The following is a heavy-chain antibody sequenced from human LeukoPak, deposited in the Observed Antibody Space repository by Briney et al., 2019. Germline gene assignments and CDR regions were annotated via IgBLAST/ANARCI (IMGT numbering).Heavy chain of an antibody. CDR3: ARGYCSSTSCPDFDY. CDR2: INHGGST. V-gene: IGHV4-34*01. J-gene: IGHJ4*02. Sequence: SETLSLTCAVYGGSFSGFYWSWIRQPPGKGLEWIGEINHGGSTNYNPSLKSRVTISVDTSKNQFSLRLSSATAADTAVYYCARGYCSSTSCPDFDYWGQGTLVTVSS. CDR1: GGSFSGFY. D-gene: IGHD2-2*01.